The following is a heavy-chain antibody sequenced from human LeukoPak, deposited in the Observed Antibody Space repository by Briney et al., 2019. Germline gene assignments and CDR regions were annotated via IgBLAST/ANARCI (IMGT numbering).Heavy chain of an antibody. D-gene: IGHD3-16*02. V-gene: IGHV3-21*01. Sequence: GGSLRLSCAASGFTLSSLAMHWVRQAPGKGLEGVSSSGTRSGTKYYADSVMGRFTISRDSAMNSVSLQINSLRAEDTAVYYCLLQMTYGELSDPDFRGQGTLVTVSS. CDR3: LLQMTYGELSDPDF. CDR2: SGTRSGTK. J-gene: IGHJ4*02. CDR1: GFTLSSLA.